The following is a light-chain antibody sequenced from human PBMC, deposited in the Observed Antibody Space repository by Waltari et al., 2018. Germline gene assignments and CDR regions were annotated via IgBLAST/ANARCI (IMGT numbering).Light chain of an antibody. V-gene: IGKV4-1*01. CDR1: MSVLYSSNNKNY. CDR3: QQYYSTPWT. J-gene: IGKJ1*01. Sequence: DIVMTQSHDSLAVSLGERATTHCKLRMSVLYSSNNKNYLAWYQQKPGQPPKLLIYGASTRESGVPDRFSGSGSGTDFTLTISSLQAEDVAVYYCQQYYSTPWTFGQGTKVEIK. CDR2: GAS.